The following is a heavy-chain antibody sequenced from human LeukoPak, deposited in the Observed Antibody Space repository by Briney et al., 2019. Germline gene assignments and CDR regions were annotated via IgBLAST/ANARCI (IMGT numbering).Heavy chain of an antibody. CDR1: GFTFSSYS. J-gene: IGHJ4*02. D-gene: IGHD2-21*02. Sequence: GGSLRLSCAASGFTFSSYSMNWVRQAPGKGLEWVSSISSSSSYIYYADSVKGRLTISRDNAKNSLYLQMNSLRAEDTAVYYCARAAYGGGDCYHRFDYWGQGTLVTVSS. CDR3: ARAAYGGGDCYHRFDY. CDR2: ISSSSSYI. V-gene: IGHV3-21*01.